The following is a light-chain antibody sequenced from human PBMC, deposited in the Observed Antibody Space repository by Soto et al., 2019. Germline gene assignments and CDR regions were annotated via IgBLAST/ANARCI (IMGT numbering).Light chain of an antibody. CDR1: RHVYINA. CDR2: GAS. CDR3: QQYGASPFT. Sequence: VVLTQSPATLSLSPGDRATLSCSASRHVYINALGWYQQKPGRPPTLLIYGASTRATDIPDIFSATGAGTDFSLTISGVEPEDSAVYYCQQYGASPFTFGPGTRLEI. V-gene: IGKV3-20*01. J-gene: IGKJ3*01.